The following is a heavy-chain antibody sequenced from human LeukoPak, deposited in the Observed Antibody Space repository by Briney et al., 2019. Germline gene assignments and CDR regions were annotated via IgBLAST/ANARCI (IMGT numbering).Heavy chain of an antibody. V-gene: IGHV1-8*01. D-gene: IGHD1-1*01. J-gene: IGHJ5*02. CDR1: GYTFTSYD. CDR3: AKVDNNWSNFFDP. Sequence: ASVKVSCRASGYTFTSYDINWVRQATGQGLEWMGWMNPNSGNTAYAQKFQGRVTMTRDTSINTAYMELSSLTYEDTAVYYCAKVDNNWSNFFDPWGQGTPVTVSS. CDR2: MNPNSGNT.